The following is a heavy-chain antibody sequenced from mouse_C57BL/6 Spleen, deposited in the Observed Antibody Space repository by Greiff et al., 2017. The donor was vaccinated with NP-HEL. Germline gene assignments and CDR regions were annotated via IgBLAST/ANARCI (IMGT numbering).Heavy chain of an antibody. Sequence: EVQRVESGGGLVQPGGSLKLSCAASGFTFSDYYMYWVRQTPEKRLEWVAYISNGGGSTYYPDTVKGRFTISRDNAKNTLYLQMSRLKSEDTAMYYCASPYYGSSYGYFDVWGTGTTVTVSS. D-gene: IGHD1-1*01. J-gene: IGHJ1*03. CDR2: ISNGGGST. CDR1: GFTFSDYY. CDR3: ASPYYGSSYGYFDV. V-gene: IGHV5-12*01.